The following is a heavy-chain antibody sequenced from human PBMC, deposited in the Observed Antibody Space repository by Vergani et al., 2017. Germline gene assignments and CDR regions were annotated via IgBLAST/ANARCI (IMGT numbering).Heavy chain of an antibody. J-gene: IGHJ3*02. CDR1: GGSISSYY. V-gene: IGHV4-59*01. Sequence: QVQLQESGPGLVKPSETLSLTCTVSGGSISSYYWSWIRQSPGKGLEWIGNIYYSGSTNYNPALKSRVTISVDTSKNQFSLRLSSVTAADTAVYYCAGLRFLGQDGWAFDIWGQGTMVTVSS. CDR2: IYYSGST. CDR3: AGLRFLGQDGWAFDI. D-gene: IGHD3-3*01.